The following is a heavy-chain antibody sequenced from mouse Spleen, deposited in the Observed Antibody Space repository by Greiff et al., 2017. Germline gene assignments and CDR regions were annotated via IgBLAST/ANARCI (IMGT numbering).Heavy chain of an antibody. V-gene: IGHV1-14*01. CDR1: GYTFTSYV. CDR3: AREGGNYDYAMDY. Sequence: EVQLVESGPELVKPGASVKMSCKASGYTFTSYVMHWVKQKPGQGLEWIGYINPYNDGTKYNEKFKGKATLTSDKSSSTAYMELSSLTSEDSAVYYCAREGGNYDYAMDYWGQGTSVTVSS. CDR2: INPYNDGT. D-gene: IGHD2-1*01. J-gene: IGHJ4*01.